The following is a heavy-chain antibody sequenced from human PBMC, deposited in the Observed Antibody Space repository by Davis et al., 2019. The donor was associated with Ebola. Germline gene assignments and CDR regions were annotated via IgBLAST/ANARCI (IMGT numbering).Heavy chain of an antibody. V-gene: IGHV3-9*01. CDR1: GFTFDDYA. Sequence: SLKISCAASGFTFDDYAMHWVRQVPGKGLEWVSGINWDSSSRVYVDSVKGRFTISRDNAKNSLSLQMNSLRTEDTALYYCAKAPFLEGAFAMWGQGTMVTVSS. CDR3: AKAPFLEGAFAM. J-gene: IGHJ3*02. CDR2: INWDSSSR. D-gene: IGHD2/OR15-2a*01.